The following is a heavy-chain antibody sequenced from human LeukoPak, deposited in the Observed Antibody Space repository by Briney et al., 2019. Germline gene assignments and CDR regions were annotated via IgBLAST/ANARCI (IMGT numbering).Heavy chain of an antibody. CDR2: ISSSSSYI. CDR3: ARDRPIAVAGGGY. Sequence: GGSLRLSCAASGFTFSSYSMNWVRQAPGKGLEWVSSISSSSSYIYYADSVKGRFTISRDNAKNSLYLQMNSLRAEDTAVYYCARDRPIAVAGGGYWGQGTLVTVSS. V-gene: IGHV3-21*01. J-gene: IGHJ4*02. D-gene: IGHD6-19*01. CDR1: GFTFSSYS.